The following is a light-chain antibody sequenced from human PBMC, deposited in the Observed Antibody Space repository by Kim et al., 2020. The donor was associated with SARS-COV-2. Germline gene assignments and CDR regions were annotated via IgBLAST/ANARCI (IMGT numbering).Light chain of an antibody. V-gene: IGKV1-5*01. J-gene: IGKJ4*01. CDR2: DAS. CDR3: QQYNSYPLT. CDR1: QSISNW. Sequence: DIQMTQSPSTLSASVGDRVTITCRASQSISNWLAWYQQKPGKAPKLLIYDASSLGSGVPSRISGSGSGTEFTLAISSLQSDDFATYYRQQYNSYPLTFGGGTKVDIK.